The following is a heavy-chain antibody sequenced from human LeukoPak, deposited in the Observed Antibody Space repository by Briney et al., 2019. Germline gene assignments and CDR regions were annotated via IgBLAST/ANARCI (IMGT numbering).Heavy chain of an antibody. CDR2: FDPEDGET. J-gene: IGHJ6*03. V-gene: IGHV1-24*01. Sequence: ASVKVSCKVSGYTLTELSMHWVRQAPGKGLAWMGGFDPEDGETIYAQKFQGRVTMTEDTSTDTAYMEPSSLRSEDTAVYYCATGLRLYYMDVWGKGTTVTVSS. CDR1: GYTLTELS. D-gene: IGHD5/OR15-5a*01. CDR3: ATGLRLYYMDV.